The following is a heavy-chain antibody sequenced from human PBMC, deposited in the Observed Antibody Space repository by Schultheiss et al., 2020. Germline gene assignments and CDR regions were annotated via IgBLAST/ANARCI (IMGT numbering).Heavy chain of an antibody. V-gene: IGHV3-23*01. CDR3: AREVEFTGIWTADY. CDR1: GFTFSSYA. D-gene: IGHD3/OR15-3a*01. Sequence: GGSLRLSCAASGFTFSSYAMSWVRQAPGKGLEWVSAISGSGGSTYYADSVKGRFTISRDNSKNTLYLQMNSLRVEDTAVYYCAREVEFTGIWTADYWGQGTLVTVSS. J-gene: IGHJ4*02. CDR2: ISGSGGST.